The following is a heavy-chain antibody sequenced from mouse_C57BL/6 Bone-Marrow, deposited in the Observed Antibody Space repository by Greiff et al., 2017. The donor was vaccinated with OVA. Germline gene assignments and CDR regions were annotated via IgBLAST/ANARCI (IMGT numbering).Heavy chain of an antibody. J-gene: IGHJ4*01. V-gene: IGHV1-63*01. D-gene: IGHD1-1*01. CDR1: GYTFTNYW. CDR2: IYPGGGYT. CDR3: ARYYYGRRDYAMDY. Sequence: QVHVKQSGAELVRPGTSVKMSCKASGYTFTNYWIGWAKQRPGHGLEWIGDIYPGGGYTNYNEKFKGKATLTADKSSSTAYMQFSSLTSEDSAIYYCARYYYGRRDYAMDYWGQGTSVTVSS.